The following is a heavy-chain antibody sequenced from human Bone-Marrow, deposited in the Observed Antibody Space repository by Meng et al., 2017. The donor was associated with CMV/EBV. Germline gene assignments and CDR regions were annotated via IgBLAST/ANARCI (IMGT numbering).Heavy chain of an antibody. J-gene: IGHJ4*02. D-gene: IGHD6-19*01. V-gene: IGHV3-7*01. CDR1: GFTSRSYW. CDR3: ARDRERASSGWESGIDY. CDR2: IKQDGSEK. Sequence: GESLKISCAASGFTSRSYWMSWVRQAPGKGLEWVANIKQDGSEKYYVDSVKGRFTISRDNAKNSLFLKMDSLRVEDTAVYYCARDRERASSGWESGIDYWGQGTLVTVSS.